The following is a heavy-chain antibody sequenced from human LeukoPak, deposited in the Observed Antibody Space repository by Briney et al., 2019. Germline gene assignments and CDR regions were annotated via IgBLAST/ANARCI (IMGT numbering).Heavy chain of an antibody. CDR1: GGTFSSYA. CDR2: IIPILGIA. CDR3: ARDGCSSTSCYVWYYYGMDV. V-gene: IGHV1-69*04. D-gene: IGHD2-2*01. Sequence: SVKVSCKASGGTFSSYAISWVRQAPGQGLEWMGRIIPILGIANYAQKFQGRVTITADKSTSTAYMELSSLRSEDTTVYYCARDGCSSTSCYVWYYYGMDVWGQGTTVTVSS. J-gene: IGHJ6*02.